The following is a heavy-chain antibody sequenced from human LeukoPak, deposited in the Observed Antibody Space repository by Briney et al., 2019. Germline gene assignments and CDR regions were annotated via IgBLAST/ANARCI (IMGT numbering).Heavy chain of an antibody. V-gene: IGHV4-59*01. D-gene: IGHD2/OR15-2a*01. CDR2: VYYDGST. CDR1: GDSLSTYY. J-gene: IGHJ5*02. Sequence: SETLSLTCTVSGDSLSTYYWSWIRQFPGKGLEWIGYVYYDGSTTYHPSLRSRVTISADKYKNQFSLRLTTVTAADTAFYYCARVEYXGLSSKWFDPWGQGILVSVS. CDR3: ARVEYXGLSSKWFDP.